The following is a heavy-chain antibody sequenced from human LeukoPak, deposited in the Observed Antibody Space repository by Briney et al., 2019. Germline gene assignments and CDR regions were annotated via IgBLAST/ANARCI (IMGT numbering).Heavy chain of an antibody. D-gene: IGHD2-2*01. CDR1: GYTFTSYD. CDR3: ARTRTPPGGARYFDL. V-gene: IGHV1-8*03. Sequence: ASVKVSCKASGYTFTSYDINWVRQATGQGLEWMGWMNPNSGNTGYAQKFQGRVTITRNTSISTAYMELSSLRSEDTAVYYCARTRTPPGGARYFDLWGRGTLVTVSS. CDR2: MNPNSGNT. J-gene: IGHJ2*01.